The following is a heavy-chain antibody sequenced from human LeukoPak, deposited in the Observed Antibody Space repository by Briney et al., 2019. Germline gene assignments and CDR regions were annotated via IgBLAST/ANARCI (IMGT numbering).Heavy chain of an antibody. CDR3: ARAIGDDYGDYFDY. Sequence: IPSETLSLTCTVSGGSISSSSYYWGWIRQPPGKGLEWIGTIYYSGSTYYNPSLKSRVTISVDTSKNQFSLKLSSVTAADTAVYYCARAIGDDYGDYFDYWGQGTLVTVSS. D-gene: IGHD4-17*01. CDR1: GGSISSSSYY. J-gene: IGHJ4*02. CDR2: IYYSGST. V-gene: IGHV4-39*07.